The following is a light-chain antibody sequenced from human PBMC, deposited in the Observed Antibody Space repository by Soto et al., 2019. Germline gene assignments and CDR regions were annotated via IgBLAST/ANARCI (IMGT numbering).Light chain of an antibody. CDR2: SNN. V-gene: IGLV1-44*01. Sequence: QAMLTQRRSTSGPPGQRVTISCSGSSPNIGGNAVNWYQQLPGTAPKVLIYSNNQRPSGVPDRFSGSKSGTSASLAISGLQSEDEADYYCAAWDDSLNGYVFGTGTKVTVL. CDR1: SPNIGGNA. J-gene: IGLJ1*01. CDR3: AAWDDSLNGYV.